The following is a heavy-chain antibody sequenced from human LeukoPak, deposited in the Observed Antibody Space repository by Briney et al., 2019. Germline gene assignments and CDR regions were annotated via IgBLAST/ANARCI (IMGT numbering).Heavy chain of an antibody. D-gene: IGHD1-14*01. V-gene: IGHV3-23*01. CDR2: FIHSGGST. CDR1: GFTFSNYG. CDR3: AKGKAAVAERYYFDY. J-gene: IGHJ4*02. Sequence: GGSLRLSCAASGFTFSNYGMSWVRQAPGKGLEWVAGFIHSGGSTNYADSVKGRFTISRDNSKNTLYLQMNSLRAEDTAVYYCAKGKAAVAERYYFDYWGQRTLVTVSS.